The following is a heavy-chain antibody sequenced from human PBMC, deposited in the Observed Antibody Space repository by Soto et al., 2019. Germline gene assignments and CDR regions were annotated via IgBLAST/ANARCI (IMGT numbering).Heavy chain of an antibody. Sequence: QLQLQESGPGLVKPSETLSLTCTVSGGSISSSSYYWGWIRQPPGKGLEWIGSIYYSGSTYYNPSLKSRVTISVDTSKNQCSLKLSSVTAADTAVYYCARGATDYYYGMDVWGQGTTVTVSS. CDR2: IYYSGST. CDR3: ARGATDYYYGMDV. V-gene: IGHV4-39*01. J-gene: IGHJ6*02. CDR1: GGSISSSSYY.